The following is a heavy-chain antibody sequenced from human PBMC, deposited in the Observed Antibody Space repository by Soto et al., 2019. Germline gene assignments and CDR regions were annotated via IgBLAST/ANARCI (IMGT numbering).Heavy chain of an antibody. V-gene: IGHV5-51*01. CDR2: IYPGDSDT. Sequence: GASLKISCKGSGYSFTSYWIGWVRQMPGKGLEWMGIIYPGDSDTRYSPSFQGQVTISADKSISTAYLQWSSLKASDTAMYYCARQSTGTTIGYYYYGMDVWGQGTTVTVSS. J-gene: IGHJ6*02. CDR3: ARQSTGTTIGYYYYGMDV. D-gene: IGHD1-1*01. CDR1: GYSFTSYW.